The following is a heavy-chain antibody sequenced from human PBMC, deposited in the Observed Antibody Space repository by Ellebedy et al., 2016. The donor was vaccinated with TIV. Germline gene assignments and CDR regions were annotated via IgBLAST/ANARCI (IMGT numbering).Heavy chain of an antibody. D-gene: IGHD3-10*01. Sequence: SVKVSXXASGGTFGSYAISWMQQAPGQGLEWMGGITPIRGTTDYAPKFQDRFTVTADESTSIVYMELSSLTSEDTAVYYCARDRGPADTWFNPWGQGTLVTVSS. CDR1: GGTFGSYA. V-gene: IGHV1-69*13. CDR2: ITPIRGTT. CDR3: ARDRGPADTWFNP. J-gene: IGHJ5*02.